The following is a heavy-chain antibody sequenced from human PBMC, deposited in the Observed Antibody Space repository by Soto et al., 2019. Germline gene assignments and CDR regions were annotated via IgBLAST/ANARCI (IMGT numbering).Heavy chain of an antibody. J-gene: IGHJ4*02. D-gene: IGHD3-10*01. Sequence: QLQLQESGPGLVKPSETLSLTCAVSGASISRTGFHWGWIRQPPGQGLEWIGSIYEAGTTFYNSSLKSRVPMSADTYKNHFSLWLSSVTAADTAVYYGARRGSGHTFDYWGQGTLVTVSS. CDR3: ARRGSGHTFDY. CDR2: IYEAGTT. V-gene: IGHV4-39*01. CDR1: GASISRTGFH.